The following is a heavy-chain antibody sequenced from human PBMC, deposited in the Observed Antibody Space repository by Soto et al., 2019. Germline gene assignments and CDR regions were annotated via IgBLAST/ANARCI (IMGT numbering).Heavy chain of an antibody. J-gene: IGHJ3*02. Sequence: SETLSLTCDVSGASISNDNWWSWVRQPPGKGLEWIGEIYHSGSTNYNPSLKSRVTISVDESKNQFSLKLSSVTAADTAVYYCAKDLGIAVSARRAFDIWGQGTMVTVTS. CDR1: GASISNDNW. CDR2: IYHSGST. D-gene: IGHD6-19*01. V-gene: IGHV4-4*02. CDR3: AKDLGIAVSARRAFDI.